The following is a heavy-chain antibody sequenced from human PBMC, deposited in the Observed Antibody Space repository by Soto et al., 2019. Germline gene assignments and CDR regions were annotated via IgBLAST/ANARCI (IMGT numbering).Heavy chain of an antibody. V-gene: IGHV1-18*01. Sequence: QVHLVQSGAEVKKPGASVKVSCKCSGCAYTTYGITWVRETPGQGLEWMGWISDHNGITNYAQKLQGRVTVTRDTSTSTAYMELRSLRSDDTAVYYCARGRYGDYWGQGALVTVSS. CDR1: GCAYTTYG. CDR2: ISDHNGIT. J-gene: IGHJ4*02. CDR3: ARGRYGDY. D-gene: IGHD1-1*01.